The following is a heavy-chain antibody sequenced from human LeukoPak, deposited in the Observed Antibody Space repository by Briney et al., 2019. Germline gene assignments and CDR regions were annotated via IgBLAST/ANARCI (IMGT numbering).Heavy chain of an antibody. CDR1: GFTFSSYS. Sequence: GGSLRLSCAASGFTFSSYSMNWVRQAPGKGLEWVSSISSSSSYIYYADSVKGRFTISRDNAKNSLYLQMNSLRAGDTAVYYCARDEAEYSSACWGQGTLVTVSS. J-gene: IGHJ4*02. CDR2: ISSSSSYI. V-gene: IGHV3-21*01. CDR3: ARDEAEYSSAC. D-gene: IGHD6-6*01.